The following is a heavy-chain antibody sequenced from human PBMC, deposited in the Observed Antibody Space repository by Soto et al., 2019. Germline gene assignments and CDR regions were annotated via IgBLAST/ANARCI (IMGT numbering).Heavy chain of an antibody. CDR3: VRRAGGAVVWYYDL. CDR2: LIGGGGDT. D-gene: IGHD2-21*01. V-gene: IGHV3-23*01. J-gene: IGHJ2*01. CDR1: GFSFSSHA. Sequence: EMELKESGGGLVQRGGSLRLSCVASGFSFSSHAMGWVRQAPGKGLEWVSSLIGGGGDTFYADSVKGRFTISRHNSNNTLYLQMTNVRGEDTAVYYCVRRAGGAVVWYYDLWGRGTLVSVFS.